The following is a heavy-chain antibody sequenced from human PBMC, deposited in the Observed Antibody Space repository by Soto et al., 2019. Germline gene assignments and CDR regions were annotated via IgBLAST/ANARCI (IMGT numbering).Heavy chain of an antibody. Sequence: GGSLRLSCAASGFTFSSYGMHWVRQASGKGLEWVAVISYDGSNKYYADSVKGRFTISRDNSKNTLYLQMNSLRAEDTAVYYCAKERTIFGVVIIDGFDYWGQGTLVTVSS. CDR2: ISYDGSNK. V-gene: IGHV3-30*18. D-gene: IGHD3-3*01. CDR3: AKERTIFGVVIIDGFDY. J-gene: IGHJ4*02. CDR1: GFTFSSYG.